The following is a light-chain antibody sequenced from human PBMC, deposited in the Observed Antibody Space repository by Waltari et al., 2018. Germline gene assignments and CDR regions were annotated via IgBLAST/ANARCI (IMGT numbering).Light chain of an antibody. Sequence: DIVMTQSPLSLPVTPGEPASISCRSSQSLLHSNGHTDLSWYLPKPGQSPQPLIYLAYNRASGVPDRFSGSGSGTDFTLKISRVEAEDVGVYYCMQVLQTPLTFGGGTKVEIK. CDR1: QSLLHSNGHTD. CDR2: LAY. CDR3: MQVLQTPLT. V-gene: IGKV2-28*01. J-gene: IGKJ4*01.